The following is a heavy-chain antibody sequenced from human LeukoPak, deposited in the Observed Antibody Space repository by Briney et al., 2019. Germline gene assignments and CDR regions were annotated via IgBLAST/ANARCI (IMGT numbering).Heavy chain of an antibody. CDR1: GFAFSSYW. CDR2: IKQDGSER. CDR3: ARDREGYQLPQMHHYYYMDV. J-gene: IGHJ6*03. V-gene: IGHV3-7*01. D-gene: IGHD2-2*01. Sequence: GGSLRLSCVASGFAFSSYWMNWVRQAPGKGLEWVANIKQDGSERYYVDSVKGRFTISRDNAKNSLYLQMNSLRAEDTAVYYCARDREGYQLPQMHHYYYMDVWGKGTTVTISS.